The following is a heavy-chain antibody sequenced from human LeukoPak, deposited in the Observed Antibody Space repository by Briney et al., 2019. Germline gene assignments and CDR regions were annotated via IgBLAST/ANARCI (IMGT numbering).Heavy chain of an antibody. Sequence: SETLSLTCTVSGGSISSSSYYWGWVRQPPGKGLEWIGTISDRGNSYYNPSLRSRLTISEDTSKNQFSLKLTSVTAADTAVYSCARQGDGGRAYDHWGQGTLVTVSS. D-gene: IGHD4-23*01. J-gene: IGHJ4*02. V-gene: IGHV4-39*01. CDR3: ARQGDGGRAYDH. CDR1: GGSISSSSYY. CDR2: ISDRGNS.